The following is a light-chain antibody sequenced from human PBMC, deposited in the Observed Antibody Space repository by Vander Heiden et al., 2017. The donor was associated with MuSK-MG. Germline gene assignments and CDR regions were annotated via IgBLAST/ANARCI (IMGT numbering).Light chain of an antibody. V-gene: IGKV1-9*01. CDR3: QQLKRERLT. Sequence: DIQLTQSPTFLSASVGDRINITCRASQDISPYLAWYQQNLVKAPKLLIHGASTLLNGVPTRFSGRGSGTEFTLTIGILQPEDLATYFCQQLKRERLTFGPWTNVEIK. CDR2: GAS. CDR1: QDISPY. J-gene: IGKJ3*01.